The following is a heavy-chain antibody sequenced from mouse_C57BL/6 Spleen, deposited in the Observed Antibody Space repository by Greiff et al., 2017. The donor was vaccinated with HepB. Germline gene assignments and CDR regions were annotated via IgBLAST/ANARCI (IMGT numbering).Heavy chain of an antibody. Sequence: EVKLMESGPELVKPGASVKIPCKASGYTFTDYNMDWVKQSHGKSLEWIGDINPNNGGTIYNQKFKGKATLTVDKSSSTAYMELRSLTSEDTAVYYCAREIYYGNPRGYAMDYWGQGTSVTVSS. CDR3: AREIYYGNPRGYAMDY. J-gene: IGHJ4*01. D-gene: IGHD2-1*01. CDR2: INPNNGGT. CDR1: GYTFTDYN. V-gene: IGHV1-18*01.